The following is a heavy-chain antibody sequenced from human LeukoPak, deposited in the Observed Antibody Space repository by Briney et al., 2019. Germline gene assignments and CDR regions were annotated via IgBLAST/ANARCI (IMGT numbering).Heavy chain of an antibody. J-gene: IGHJ4*02. Sequence: GGSLRLSSAASGFTFSNYWMSWVRQAPGKGLEWVANIDQDGSEKYYVDSVKGRFTISRDNAKNSLYLQMNSLRAEDTAVYYCARLYDSNRDHSGYGYWGQGTLVTVSS. CDR1: GFTFSNYW. CDR3: ARLYDSNRDHSGYGY. D-gene: IGHD5-12*01. V-gene: IGHV3-7*02. CDR2: IDQDGSEK.